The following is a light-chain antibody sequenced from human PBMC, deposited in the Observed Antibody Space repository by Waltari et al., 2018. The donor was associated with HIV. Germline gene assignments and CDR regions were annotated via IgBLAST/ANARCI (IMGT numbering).Light chain of an antibody. CDR2: DAS. CDR1: QSVNSY. V-gene: IGKV3-11*01. J-gene: IGKJ1*01. CDR3: QQRSRWTVT. Sequence: EIVLTQSPVTLSQSPGERATLSYRASQSVNSYLAWYQHKTGQSPRLLIYDASTRATGVPARFSGNGSGTDFTLSISSLEPEDFAVYYCQQRSRWTVTFGQGTKVEVK.